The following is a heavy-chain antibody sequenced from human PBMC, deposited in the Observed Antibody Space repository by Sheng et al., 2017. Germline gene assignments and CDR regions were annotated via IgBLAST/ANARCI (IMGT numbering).Heavy chain of an antibody. J-gene: IGHJ5*02. V-gene: IGHV4-38-2*01. CDR1: GYSISSGYY. CDR3: ARPLYYDSSGGWFDP. CDR2: IYHSGST. Sequence: QVQLQESGPGLVKPSETLSLTCAVSGYSISSGYYWGWIRQPPGKGLEWIGSIYHSGSTYYNPSLKSRVTISVDTSKNQFSLKLSSVTAADTAVYYCARPLYYDSSGGWFDPWGQGTLVTVSS. D-gene: IGHD3-22*01.